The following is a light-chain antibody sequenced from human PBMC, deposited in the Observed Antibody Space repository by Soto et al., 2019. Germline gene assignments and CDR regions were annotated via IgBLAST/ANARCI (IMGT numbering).Light chain of an antibody. J-gene: IGKJ1*01. CDR2: GAS. V-gene: IGKV3-15*01. CDR3: QQYNNWPPWT. Sequence: EIVMTQSPATLSVSPGERATLSCRASQSVSSNLAWYQQKPGQAPRLLIYGASTRATGIPARFSGSGSGTEFTLTINSLQSEDFAVYYCQQYNNWPPWTLGQGTKVDIK. CDR1: QSVSSN.